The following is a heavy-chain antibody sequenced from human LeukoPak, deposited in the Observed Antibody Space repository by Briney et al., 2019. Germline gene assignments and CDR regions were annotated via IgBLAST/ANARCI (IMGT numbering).Heavy chain of an antibody. Sequence: TASETLSLTCTVSGGSSSSYYWSWIRQPPGKGLEWIGYIYYSGSTSYSPSLKSRVTISVDTSKNQFSLKLSSVTAADTAVYYCARDRDYYGIWGQGTMVTVSS. J-gene: IGHJ3*02. CDR2: IYYSGST. CDR1: GGSSSSYY. V-gene: IGHV4-59*01. D-gene: IGHD3-10*01. CDR3: ARDRDYYGI.